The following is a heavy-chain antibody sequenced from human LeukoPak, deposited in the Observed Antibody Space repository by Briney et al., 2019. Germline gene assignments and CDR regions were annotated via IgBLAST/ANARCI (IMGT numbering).Heavy chain of an antibody. D-gene: IGHD4-17*01. Sequence: ASVKASCKASGCTFTSYGISWVRQAPGQGLEWMGWISAYNGNTNYAQKLQGRVTTTTDTSTSTAYMELRSLRSDDTAVYYCARISGDYSSYYYYGMDVWGKGTTVTVSS. CDR3: ARISGDYSSYYYYGMDV. CDR2: ISAYNGNT. V-gene: IGHV1-18*04. CDR1: GCTFTSYG. J-gene: IGHJ6*04.